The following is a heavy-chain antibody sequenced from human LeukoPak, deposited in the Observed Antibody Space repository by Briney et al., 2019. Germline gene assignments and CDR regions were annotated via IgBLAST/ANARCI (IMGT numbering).Heavy chain of an antibody. CDR2: MNPNSGNT. D-gene: IGHD3-9*01. CDR3: ASAGGIRYFWFDP. Sequence: ASVKVSCKASGYTFTRYDINWVRQATGQGLEWMGWMNPNSGNTGYAQKFQGRVTMTRNTSISTAYMELSSLRSEDTAVYYCASAGGIRYFWFDPWGQGALVTVSS. CDR1: GYTFTRYD. V-gene: IGHV1-8*01. J-gene: IGHJ5*02.